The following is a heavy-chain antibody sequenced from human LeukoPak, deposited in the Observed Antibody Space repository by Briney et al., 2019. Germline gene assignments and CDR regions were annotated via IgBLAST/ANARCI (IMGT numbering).Heavy chain of an antibody. CDR3: ARAKRTTVTRNWFDP. V-gene: IGHV1-46*01. CDR2: INPSGGGT. J-gene: IGHJ5*02. Sequence: GASVKVSCKASGYTFTSYYIHWVRQAPGQGLEWMGIINPSGGGTNYAQKFQARVTMTRDTSTSTVYMELSSLRSEDTAVYYCARAKRTTVTRNWFDPWGQGTLVTVSS. CDR1: GYTFTSYY. D-gene: IGHD1-1*01.